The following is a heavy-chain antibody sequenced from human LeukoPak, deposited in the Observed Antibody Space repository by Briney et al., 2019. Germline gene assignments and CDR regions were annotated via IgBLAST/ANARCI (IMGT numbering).Heavy chain of an antibody. Sequence: GESLKISCKGSGYIFTNYWIGWVRQMPGKGLEWMGIIYPGDSDTRYSPSFQGQATISADKSISTAYLQWSSLKASDTAMYYCVRRVYCSTTSCPPPHLDYWGQGTLVTVST. J-gene: IGHJ4*02. CDR2: IYPGDSDT. CDR3: VRRVYCSTTSCPPPHLDY. D-gene: IGHD2/OR15-2a*01. V-gene: IGHV5-51*01. CDR1: GYIFTNYW.